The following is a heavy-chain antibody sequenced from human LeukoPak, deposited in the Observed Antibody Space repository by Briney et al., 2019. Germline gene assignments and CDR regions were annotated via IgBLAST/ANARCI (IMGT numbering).Heavy chain of an antibody. D-gene: IGHD6-13*01. J-gene: IGHJ4*02. CDR2: INSDGSST. CDR3: ARAPDSFSPIAAAGPDY. CDR1: GFTFSSYW. V-gene: IGHV3-74*01. Sequence: GGSLRLSCAASGFTFSSYWMHWVRQAPGKGLVWVSRINSDGSSTSYADSVKGRFTISRDNAKNTLYLQMNMLRAEDTAVYYCARAPDSFSPIAAAGPDYWGQGTLVTVSS.